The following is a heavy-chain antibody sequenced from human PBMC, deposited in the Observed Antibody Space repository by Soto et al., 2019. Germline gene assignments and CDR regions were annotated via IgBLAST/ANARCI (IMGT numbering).Heavy chain of an antibody. CDR2: INPSSGVA. Sequence: QVQLVQSGAGVQKPGASVKVSCEASGYRFTAYYMHWVRQAPGQGLEWMAIINPSSGVANYAQRFQVRFTMTRDTSTSTVYMELSRLRSEDTAVYYCARSPPLRECPGGDCSHFDYWGQGTLVTVS. V-gene: IGHV1-46*01. CDR3: ARSPPLRECPGGDCSHFDY. D-gene: IGHD2-21*02. CDR1: GYRFTAYY. J-gene: IGHJ4*02.